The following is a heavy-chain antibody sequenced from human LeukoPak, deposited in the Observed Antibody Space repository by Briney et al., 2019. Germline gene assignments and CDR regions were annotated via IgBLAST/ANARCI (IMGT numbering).Heavy chain of an antibody. V-gene: IGHV3-43*02. CDR3: ARDKAFDI. CDR2: ISGDGGST. J-gene: IGHJ3*02. CDR1: GFTFDDYA. Sequence: GGSLRLSCAASGFTFDDYAMHWVRQAPGKGLEWVSLISGDGGSTYYADSVKGRFTISRDNAKNSLYLQMISLRAEDTALYYCARDKAFDIWGQGTMVTVSS.